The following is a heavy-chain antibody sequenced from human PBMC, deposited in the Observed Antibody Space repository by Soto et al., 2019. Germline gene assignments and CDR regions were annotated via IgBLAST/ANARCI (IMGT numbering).Heavy chain of an antibody. Sequence: PXXILSLTFTVPGGSITTYQWSWILQPPGKGLEWIGGYSGFTDYNPSLESRATISVDHSKNQFSLTLRSVTAADTAVYYCARDYGDYSFFFDYWGQGALVTVSS. CDR1: GGSITTYQ. CDR2: YSGFT. J-gene: IGHJ4*02. V-gene: IGHV4-59*01. CDR3: ARDYGDYSFFFDY. D-gene: IGHD4-17*01.